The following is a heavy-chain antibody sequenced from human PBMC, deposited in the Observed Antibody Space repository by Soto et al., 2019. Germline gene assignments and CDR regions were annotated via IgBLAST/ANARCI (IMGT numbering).Heavy chain of an antibody. D-gene: IGHD3-22*01. J-gene: IGHJ4*02. V-gene: IGHV3-49*04. CDR3: TRFYYEERGYFDY. CDR1: GFTFANYA. CDR2: ISSEANGGTT. Sequence: EVRLEESGGGPVESGRSLRLSCSGFGFTFANYALTWVRQAPGKGLEWLGFISSEANGGTTDYAAFLRGRATISRDDSKGIAYLEIKRLQSDDTGIYYCTRFYYEERGYFDYWGQGTRVAVSS.